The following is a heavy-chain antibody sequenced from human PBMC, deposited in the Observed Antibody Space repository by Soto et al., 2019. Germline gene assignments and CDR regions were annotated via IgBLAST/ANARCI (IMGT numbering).Heavy chain of an antibody. J-gene: IGHJ3*02. CDR1: GFTFSVYY. CDR3: ARDPAGSGWYLDLYFDAFDI. D-gene: IGHD6-19*01. Sequence: GGSMRLSCAACGFTFSVYYMSWIRQAPGKGLEWVSYISSSGSTIYYADSVKGRFTISRDNAKNSLYLQMNSLRAEDTAVYYCARDPAGSGWYLDLYFDAFDIWGQGTMVTVSS. CDR2: ISSSGSTI. V-gene: IGHV3-11*01.